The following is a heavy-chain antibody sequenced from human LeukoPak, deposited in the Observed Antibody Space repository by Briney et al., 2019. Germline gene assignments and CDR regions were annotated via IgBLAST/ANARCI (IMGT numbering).Heavy chain of an antibody. J-gene: IGHJ4*02. CDR3: EKASGGKSYDSTAADVLRQAIDY. V-gene: IGHV3-23*01. Sequence: HPGGSLRLSCAASGFTFSSYAMSWVRQAPGKGLEWVSATSGSGGSTYYADSVKGRFTIARDNSKNTLYLQMNRLRAEDTAVYYCEKASGGKSYDSTAADVLRQAIDYWGQGTLVTVSS. CDR1: GFTFSSYA. CDR2: TSGSGGST. D-gene: IGHD3-22*01.